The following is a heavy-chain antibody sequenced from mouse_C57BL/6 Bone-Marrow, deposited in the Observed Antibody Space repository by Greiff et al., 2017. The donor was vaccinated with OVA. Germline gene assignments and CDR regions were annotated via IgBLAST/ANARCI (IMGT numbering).Heavy chain of an antibody. CDR2: ISYDGSN. CDR1: GYSITSGYY. V-gene: IGHV3-6*01. D-gene: IGHD2-4*01. CDR3: ARSVYYDYDGVWFAY. J-gene: IGHJ3*01. Sequence: DVKLQESGPGLVKPSQSLSLTCSVTGYSITSGYYWNWIRQFPGNKLEWMGYISYDGSNNYNPSLKNRISITRDTSKNQFFLKLNSVTTEDTATYYCARSVYYDYDGVWFAYWGQGTLVTVSA.